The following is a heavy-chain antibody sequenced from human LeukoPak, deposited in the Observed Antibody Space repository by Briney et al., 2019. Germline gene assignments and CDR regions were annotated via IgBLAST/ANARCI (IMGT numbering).Heavy chain of an antibody. CDR3: ARDGHGRYYYDSSSREDGFDI. CDR2: MSTYNGNT. J-gene: IGHJ3*02. Sequence: ASVKVSCKASAYTFPNYGISWVRQAPGQGLEWMGWMSTYNGNTNYAQTFRGRVTMTTDTSTSTAYMELRSLKSDDTAVYYCARDGHGRYYYDSSSREDGFDIWGQGTMVTVSS. D-gene: IGHD3-22*01. V-gene: IGHV1-18*01. CDR1: AYTFPNYG.